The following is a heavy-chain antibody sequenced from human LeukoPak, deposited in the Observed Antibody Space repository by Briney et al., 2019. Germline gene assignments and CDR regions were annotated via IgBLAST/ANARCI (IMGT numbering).Heavy chain of an antibody. V-gene: IGHV3-7*01. CDR2: IKQDGSEK. CDR3: ARDPFSYHYDPHYMDV. Sequence: PGGSLRLSCAASGFTFSSYWMSWVRQAPGKGLEWVANIKQDGSEKYYVDSVKGRFTISGDNAKNSLYLQMNSLRAEDTAVYYCARDPFSYHYDPHYMDVWGKGTTVTVSS. J-gene: IGHJ6*03. CDR1: GFTFSSYW. D-gene: IGHD3-22*01.